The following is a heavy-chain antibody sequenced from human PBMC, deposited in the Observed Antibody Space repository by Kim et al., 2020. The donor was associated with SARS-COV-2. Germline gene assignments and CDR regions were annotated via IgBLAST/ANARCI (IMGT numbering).Heavy chain of an antibody. D-gene: IGHD3-22*01. Sequence: KSRVTISVETSKNQFSLKLSSVTAADTAVYYCARVSYYDSSGYYYRAEDYWGQGTLVTVSS. J-gene: IGHJ4*02. CDR3: ARVSYYDSSGYYYRAEDY. V-gene: IGHV4-34*01.